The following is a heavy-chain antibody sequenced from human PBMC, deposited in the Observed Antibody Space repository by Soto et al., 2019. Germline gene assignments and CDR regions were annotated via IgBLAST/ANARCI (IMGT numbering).Heavy chain of an antibody. V-gene: IGHV3-30*18. D-gene: IGHD3-22*01. CDR1: GFTFSSYG. J-gene: IGHJ6*02. CDR3: AKDRDSVVTSPVYYYYGMDV. CDR2: ISYDGSNK. Sequence: PGGSLRLSCAASGFTFSSYGMHWVRQAPGKGLEWVAVISYDGSNKYYADSVKGRFTISRDNSKNTLYLQMNSLRAEDTAVYYCAKDRDSVVTSPVYYYYGMDVWGQGTTVTVSS.